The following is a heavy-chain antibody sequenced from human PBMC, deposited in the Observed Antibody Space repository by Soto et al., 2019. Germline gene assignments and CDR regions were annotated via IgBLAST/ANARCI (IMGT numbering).Heavy chain of an antibody. CDR1: GYTFTSYY. CDR3: ARVVYSNYDQYYYGMDV. Sequence: GASVKVSCKASGYTFTSYYMHWVRQAPGQGLEWMGIINPSGGSTSYAQKFQGRVTMTRDTSTSTVYMELSSLRSEDMAVYYCARVVYSNYDQYYYGMDVWGQGTTVTVSS. J-gene: IGHJ6*02. CDR2: INPSGGST. V-gene: IGHV1-46*01. D-gene: IGHD4-4*01.